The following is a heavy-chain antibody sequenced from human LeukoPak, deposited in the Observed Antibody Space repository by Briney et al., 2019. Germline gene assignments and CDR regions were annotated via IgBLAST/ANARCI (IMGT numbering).Heavy chain of an antibody. V-gene: IGHV4-4*02. CDR2: IYHSGST. Sequence: PSETLSLTCAVSGGSISSSNWWSWVRQPPGKGLEWIGEIYHSGSTNYNPSLKSRVTISVDKSKNQFSLKLSSVTAADTAVYYCARHPLYSGYDYPEYYFDYWGQGTLVTVSS. J-gene: IGHJ4*02. CDR3: ARHPLYSGYDYPEYYFDY. CDR1: GGSISSSNW. D-gene: IGHD5-12*01.